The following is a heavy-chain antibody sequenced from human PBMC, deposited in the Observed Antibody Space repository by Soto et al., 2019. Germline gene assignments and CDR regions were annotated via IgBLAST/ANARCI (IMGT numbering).Heavy chain of an antibody. CDR1: GGSVSYDY. CDR3: ARGPCGGGSCYSDLFPQTGFDY. J-gene: IGHJ4*01. CDR2: IYSSGTT. D-gene: IGHD2-15*01. Sequence: QVQLEESGPRLVKASETLSLMCTVSGGSVSYDYWSWVRQPAGKGPEWIGRIYSSGTTDYNPSLRGRVTLSIDTSKSQFSLQLTSVTAADTAMYFCARGPCGGGSCYSDLFPQTGFDYWGHGIPVTVSS. V-gene: IGHV4-4*07.